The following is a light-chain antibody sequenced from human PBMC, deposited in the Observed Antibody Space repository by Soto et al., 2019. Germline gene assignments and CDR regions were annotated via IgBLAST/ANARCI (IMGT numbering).Light chain of an antibody. CDR3: QVWDSSSDLVV. V-gene: IGLV3-21*04. Sequence: SYELTQPPSESAAPGKTARITCGGNNIGSKSVHWYQQKAGQAPVMVIYTDSDRPSGIPERFSGSNSGNTATLTISRVEAGDDADYYCQVWDSSSDLVVFGGGTKLTVL. CDR2: TDS. J-gene: IGLJ2*01. CDR1: NIGSKS.